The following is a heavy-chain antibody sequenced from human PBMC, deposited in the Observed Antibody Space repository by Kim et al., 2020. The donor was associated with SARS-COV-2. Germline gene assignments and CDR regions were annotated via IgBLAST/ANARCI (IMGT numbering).Heavy chain of an antibody. CDR2: IYYSGST. Sequence: SETLSLTCTVSGGSISSSSYYWGWIRQPPGKGLEWIGSIYYSGSTYYNPSLKSRVTLSVDTSKNQFYLKLSSVTAADTAAYYCARCFRGSSSWYAHDETPSFDYWGQGTLDTVSA. J-gene: IGHJ4*02. CDR1: GGSISSSSYY. CDR3: ARCFRGSSSWYAHDETPSFDY. V-gene: IGHV4-39*01. D-gene: IGHD6-13*01.